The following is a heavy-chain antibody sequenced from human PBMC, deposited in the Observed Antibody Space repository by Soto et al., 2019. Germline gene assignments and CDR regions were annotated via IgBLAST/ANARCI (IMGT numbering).Heavy chain of an antibody. CDR1: GYTFSSHG. CDR2: IWYDGSKK. Sequence: QVQLVESGGGVVQPGTSLRLSCAASGYTFSSHGMHWVRQAPGKGLEWVAVIWYDGSKKYYAGSVKGRFTISRDDSKNTLDLEMNNMRAEDTAMYYCARDPASSMDVWGQGTTVIVSS. CDR3: ARDPASSMDV. D-gene: IGHD6-25*01. J-gene: IGHJ6*02. V-gene: IGHV3-33*01.